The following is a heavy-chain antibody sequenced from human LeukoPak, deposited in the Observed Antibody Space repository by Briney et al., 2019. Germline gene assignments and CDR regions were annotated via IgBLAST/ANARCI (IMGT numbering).Heavy chain of an antibody. CDR3: ARDRSVRYFDY. D-gene: IGHD2-15*01. CDR2: IWYDGSNK. V-gene: IGHV3-33*01. J-gene: IGHJ4*02. CDR1: GFTFSSYG. Sequence: GGSLRLSCAASGFTFSSYGMHWVRQAPGEGLEWVAVIWYDGSNKYYADSVKGRFTISRDTPKNTLYLQMNSLRAEDTAVYYCARDRSVRYFDYWGQGALVTVSS.